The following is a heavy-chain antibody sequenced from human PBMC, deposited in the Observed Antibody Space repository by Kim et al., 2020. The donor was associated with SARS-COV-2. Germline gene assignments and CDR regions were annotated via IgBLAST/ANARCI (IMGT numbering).Heavy chain of an antibody. Sequence: ASVKVSCKASGYTFTGYYMHWVRQAPGQGLEWMGWINPNSGGTNYAQKFQVRVTMTRDTSISTAYMELSRLRSDDTAVYYCARGPVEVAVAGDAFDIWGQGTMVTVSS. CDR1: GYTFTGYY. V-gene: IGHV1-2*02. D-gene: IGHD6-19*01. CDR3: ARGPVEVAVAGDAFDI. CDR2: INPNSGGT. J-gene: IGHJ3*02.